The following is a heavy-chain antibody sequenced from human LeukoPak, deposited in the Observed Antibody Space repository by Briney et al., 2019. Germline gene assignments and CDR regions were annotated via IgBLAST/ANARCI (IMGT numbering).Heavy chain of an antibody. V-gene: IGHV1-2*02. CDR3: ARDQAVAGIVGFDP. J-gene: IGHJ5*02. CDR2: INPNSGGT. Sequence: ASVKVSCKASGYTFTGYYMHWVRQAPGQGLEWMGWINPNSGGTNYAQKFQGRVTMTRDTSISTAYMELSRLRSDDTAVYYCARDQAVAGIVGFDPWGQGTLVTVSS. D-gene: IGHD6-19*01. CDR1: GYTFTGYY.